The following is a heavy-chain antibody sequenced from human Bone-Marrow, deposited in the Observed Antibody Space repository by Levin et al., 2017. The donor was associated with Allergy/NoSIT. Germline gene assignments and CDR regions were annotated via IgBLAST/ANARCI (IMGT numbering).Heavy chain of an antibody. J-gene: IGHJ4*02. CDR3: AREEGETEARPDWWSY. CDR2: INPNSGDT. V-gene: IGHV1-2*06. Sequence: KHGESLKISCKTSGYTFTDYLIHWVRQAPGQGLEWVGRINPNSGDTQFAQRFRGRVTLTRDTPLSTVYMELISLRSDDTAVYYCAREEGETEARPDWWSYWGQGTLVSISS. CDR1: GYTFTDYL. D-gene: IGHD6-6*01.